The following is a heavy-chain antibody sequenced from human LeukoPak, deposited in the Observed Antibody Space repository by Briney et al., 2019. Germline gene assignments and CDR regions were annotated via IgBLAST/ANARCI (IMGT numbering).Heavy chain of an antibody. D-gene: IGHD6-19*01. CDR2: IDPSDSYT. V-gene: IGHV5-10-1*01. Sequence: PGESLKISCKGSGYSFTSYWISWVRQMPGKGLGWMGRIDPSDSYTNYSPSFQGHVTISADMSISTAYLQWSSLKASDTAMYYCARQYSSGWYFVDYWGQGTLVTVSS. CDR1: GYSFTSYW. J-gene: IGHJ4*02. CDR3: ARQYSSGWYFVDY.